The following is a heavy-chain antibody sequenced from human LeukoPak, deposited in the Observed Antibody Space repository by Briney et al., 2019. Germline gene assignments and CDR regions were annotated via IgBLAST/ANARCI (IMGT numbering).Heavy chain of an antibody. CDR3: ARAESRVGYGILTGYYMSANWFDP. V-gene: IGHV1-8*01. CDR1: GYTFTSYD. D-gene: IGHD3-9*01. Sequence: ASVKVSCKASGYTFTSYDIYWVRQATGQGLEWMGWMNPNSGNTGYAQKFQGRVTMTRNTSISTAYMELSSLRSEDTAVYYCARAESRVGYGILTGYYMSANWFDPWGQGTLVTVSS. CDR2: MNPNSGNT. J-gene: IGHJ5*02.